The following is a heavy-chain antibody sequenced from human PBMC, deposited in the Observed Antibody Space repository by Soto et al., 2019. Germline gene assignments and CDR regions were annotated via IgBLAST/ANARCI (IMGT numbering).Heavy chain of an antibody. CDR3: ARVTPDTAMVTGFDY. D-gene: IGHD5-18*01. V-gene: IGHV4-34*01. J-gene: IGHJ4*02. CDR2: INHSGST. CDR1: GGSFSGYY. Sequence: SETLSLTCAVYGGSFSGYYWSWISKHTGKGLEWIGEINHSGSTNYNPSLKSRVTISVDTSKNQFSLKLSSVTAADTAVYYCARVTPDTAMVTGFDYWGQGTLVTVPQ.